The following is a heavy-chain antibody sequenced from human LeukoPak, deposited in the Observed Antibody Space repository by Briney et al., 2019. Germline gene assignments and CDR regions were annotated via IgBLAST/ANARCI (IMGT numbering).Heavy chain of an antibody. CDR2: IYYSGST. V-gene: IGHV4-59*01. J-gene: IGHJ4*02. Sequence: PSETLSLTCTVSGGSISSYYWSWIRQPPGKGLEWIGYIYYSGSTNYNPSLKSRVTISVDTSKNQFSLKRSSVTAADTAVYYCARNLQLVRGYFDYWGQGTLVTVSS. CDR1: GGSISSYY. D-gene: IGHD6-6*01. CDR3: ARNLQLVRGYFDY.